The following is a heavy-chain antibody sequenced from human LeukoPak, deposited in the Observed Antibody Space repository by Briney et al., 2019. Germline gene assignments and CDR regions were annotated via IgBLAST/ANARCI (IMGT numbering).Heavy chain of an antibody. CDR2: IYSAGNT. CDR1: GFTVDSNY. J-gene: IGHJ4*02. CDR3: AGGGGCYGIDY. D-gene: IGHD3-16*01. V-gene: IGHV3-66*02. Sequence: RRSLRLSCAPSGFTVDSNYMNWVRQAPGKGLEWVSVIYSAGNTYYADSVKGRFTISRDNSKNPLYLQMNSLRTEDRAVYYCAGGGGCYGIDYWGQGTLVTVSS.